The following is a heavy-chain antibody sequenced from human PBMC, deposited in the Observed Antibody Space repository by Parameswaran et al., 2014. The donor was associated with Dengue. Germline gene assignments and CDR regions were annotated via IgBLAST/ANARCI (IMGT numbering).Heavy chain of an antibody. D-gene: IGHD5-12*01. CDR3: ARSGYYYYYYGMDV. Sequence: RWIRQPPGKGLEWIGEIYHSGSTNYNPSLKSRVTISVDKSKNQFSLKLSSVTAADTAVYYCARSGYYYYYYGMDVWGQGTTVTVSS. J-gene: IGHJ6*02. V-gene: IGHV4-4*02. CDR2: IYHSGST.